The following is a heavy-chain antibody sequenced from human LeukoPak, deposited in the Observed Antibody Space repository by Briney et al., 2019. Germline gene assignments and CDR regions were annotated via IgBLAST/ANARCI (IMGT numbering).Heavy chain of an antibody. V-gene: IGHV1-69*04. Sequence: SVKVSCKASGGTFSSYAISWVRQAPGQGLEWMGRIIPILGIANYAQKFQGRVTITADKSTSTAYMELSSLRSEDTAVYYCARGYYDFWSGYYIGFDYWGQGTLVTVSS. CDR1: GGTFSSYA. J-gene: IGHJ4*02. CDR3: ARGYYDFWSGYYIGFDY. D-gene: IGHD3-3*01. CDR2: IIPILGIA.